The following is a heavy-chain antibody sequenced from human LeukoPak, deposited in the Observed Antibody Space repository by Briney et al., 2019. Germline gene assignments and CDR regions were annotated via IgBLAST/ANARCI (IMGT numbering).Heavy chain of an antibody. V-gene: IGHV1-46*01. CDR3: AREGTVEMATIES. D-gene: IGHD5-24*01. CDR1: GYTFTSYY. Sequence: ASVKVSCKASGYTFTSYYMHWVRQAPGQGLEWMGIINPSGGSTSYAQKFQGRVTMTRDTSTSTVYMGLSSLRSEDTAVYYCAREGTVEMATIESWGQGTLVTVSS. CDR2: INPSGGST. J-gene: IGHJ4*02.